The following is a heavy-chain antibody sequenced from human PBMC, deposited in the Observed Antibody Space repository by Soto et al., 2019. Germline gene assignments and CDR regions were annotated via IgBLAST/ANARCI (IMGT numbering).Heavy chain of an antibody. J-gene: IGHJ6*02. Sequence: LVKVSCKAFGYTFTIYYIHWVRQAPGQGLEWMGVINTSGGSPTYAQKFQDRVTMTRDTSTSTVYMELSSLRSEDTAVYYCARGGRHSDYYYYYGMDVWGQGTTVTVSS. V-gene: IGHV1-46*01. D-gene: IGHD6-25*01. CDR3: ARGGRHSDYYYYYGMDV. CDR1: GYTFTIYY. CDR2: INTSGGSP.